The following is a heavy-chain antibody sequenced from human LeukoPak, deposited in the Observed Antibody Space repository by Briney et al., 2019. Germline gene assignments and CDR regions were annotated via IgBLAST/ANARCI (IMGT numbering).Heavy chain of an antibody. V-gene: IGHV4-38-2*02. CDR1: GYSISSGYY. Sequence: SETLSLTCTVSGYSISSGYYWGWIRQPPGKGLEWIGSIYHSGSTYYNPSLKSRVTISVDTSKNQFSLKLSSVTAADTAVYYCARGGYSGYGPYYGMDVWGQGTTVTVSS. D-gene: IGHD5-12*01. CDR2: IYHSGST. J-gene: IGHJ6*02. CDR3: ARGGYSGYGPYYGMDV.